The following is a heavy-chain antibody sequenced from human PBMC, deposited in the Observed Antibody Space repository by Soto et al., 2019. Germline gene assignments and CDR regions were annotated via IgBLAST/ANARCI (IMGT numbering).Heavy chain of an antibody. CDR2: IRQDGSGE. J-gene: IGHJ6*02. CDR1: GFTFSNYW. Sequence: EVQLVESGGGLVQPGGSLRLSCSVSGFTFSNYWMNWVRQAPGKGLEWVANIRQDGSGENYVDSAKGRFIISRDNANNLLYLQMNSRRVEDTAIYYCARVRRDGNTGYAMDVWGLGTTVSVSS. CDR3: ARVRRDGNTGYAMDV. V-gene: IGHV3-7*05. D-gene: IGHD2-2*01.